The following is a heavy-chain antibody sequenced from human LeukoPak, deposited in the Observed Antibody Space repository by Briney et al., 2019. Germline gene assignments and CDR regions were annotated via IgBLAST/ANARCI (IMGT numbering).Heavy chain of an antibody. Sequence: SETLSLTCAVFGGSLSGYYWSWVRQAPGKGPEWIGEVHYSGSINYNPSLESRVTISADASKSQFSLKLTSVTAAGTAMYYCARGVDSAKVGFWGQGALVTVSS. V-gene: IGHV4-34*01. J-gene: IGHJ4*02. D-gene: IGHD3-3*01. CDR3: ARGVDSAKVGF. CDR1: GGSLSGYY. CDR2: VHYSGSI.